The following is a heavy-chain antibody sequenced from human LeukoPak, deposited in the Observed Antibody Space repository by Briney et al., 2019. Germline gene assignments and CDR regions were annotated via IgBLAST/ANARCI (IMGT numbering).Heavy chain of an antibody. D-gene: IGHD2-15*01. Sequence: ASVKVSCKASGYTFTGYYMHWVRQAPGQGLAWMGWINPNSGGTNYAQKFQGRVTMTRDTSVSTAYMELSRLRSDDTAVYYCARVSVVAAISDAFDIWGQGTMVTVSS. CDR1: GYTFTGYY. V-gene: IGHV1-2*02. CDR3: ARVSVVAAISDAFDI. CDR2: INPNSGGT. J-gene: IGHJ3*02.